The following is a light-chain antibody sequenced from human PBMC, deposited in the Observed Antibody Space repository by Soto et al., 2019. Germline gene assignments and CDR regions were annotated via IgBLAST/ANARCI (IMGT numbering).Light chain of an antibody. CDR2: DAS. CDR3: QQYKNCPPIT. Sequence: EIVLTQSPAILSVSPGERATLSCRASESISRSLAWYQQKPGQAPRLLISDASTRATGIPARCSGSGSETEFTLTISSLQYEDFAVYYCQQYKNCPPITFGQGTRLEIK. V-gene: IGKV3-15*01. J-gene: IGKJ5*01. CDR1: ESISRS.